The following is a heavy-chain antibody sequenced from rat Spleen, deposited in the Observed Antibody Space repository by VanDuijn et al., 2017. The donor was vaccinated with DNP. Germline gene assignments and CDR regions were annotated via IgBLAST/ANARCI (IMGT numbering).Heavy chain of an antibody. D-gene: IGHD1-1*01. CDR3: AKDYTMDA. CDR2: ISTGGGNT. V-gene: IGHV5S13*01. CDR1: GFTFSNYD. Sequence: EVHLVESGGGLVQPGRSLKLSCAASGFTFSNYDMAWVRQAPTKGLEWVASISTGGGNTYYRDSVKGRFTISRDNAKKTLYLQMSKLGSEDTAIYYCAKDYTMDAWGQGTSVTVSS. J-gene: IGHJ4*01.